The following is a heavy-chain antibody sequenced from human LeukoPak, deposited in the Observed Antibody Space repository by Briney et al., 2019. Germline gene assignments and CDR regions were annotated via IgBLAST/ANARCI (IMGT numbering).Heavy chain of an antibody. Sequence: ASVKVSCKASGDTFTSYGISWVRQAPGQGLEWMGWISAYNGNTNYAQKLQGRVTMTTDTSTSTAYMELRSLRSDDTAVYYCARDRFGFCSGYRYNWFDPWGQGTLVTVSS. CDR1: GDTFTSYG. V-gene: IGHV1-18*01. J-gene: IGHJ5*02. D-gene: IGHD3-3*01. CDR2: ISAYNGNT. CDR3: ARDRFGFCSGYRYNWFDP.